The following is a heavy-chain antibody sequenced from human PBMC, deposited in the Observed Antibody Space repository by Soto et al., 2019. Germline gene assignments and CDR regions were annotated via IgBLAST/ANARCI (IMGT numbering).Heavy chain of an antibody. Sequence: SETLSLTCGVSGGSIDSYFWSWIRQPAGKGLEWLGRIYSSGGTNYNVSLESRVTMSVDTSKSQFSLELRSVTAADTAVYYCARWATGASSHGMDVWGPGTTVTVSS. CDR2: IYSSGGT. J-gene: IGHJ6*02. CDR3: ARWATGASSHGMDV. D-gene: IGHD1-1*01. V-gene: IGHV4-4*07. CDR1: GGSIDSYF.